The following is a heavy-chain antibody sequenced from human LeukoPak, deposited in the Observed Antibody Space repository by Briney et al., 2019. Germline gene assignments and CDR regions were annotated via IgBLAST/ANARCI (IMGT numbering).Heavy chain of an antibody. CDR3: AKAHGGSYHSGID. J-gene: IGHJ4*02. CDR2: ISGSGGGT. D-gene: IGHD1-26*01. V-gene: IGHV3-23*01. Sequence: GGSLRLSCAASGFTFTSYAMNWVRQAPGKGLEWVSGISGSGGGTYYADSVKGRFSISRDNSKNTLYLQLNSLRVDDTAEYYCAKAHGGSYHSGIDWGQGTLVIVSS. CDR1: GFTFTSYA.